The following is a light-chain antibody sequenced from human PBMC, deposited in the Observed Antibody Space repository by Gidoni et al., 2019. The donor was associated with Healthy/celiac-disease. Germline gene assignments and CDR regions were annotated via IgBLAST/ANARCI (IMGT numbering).Light chain of an antibody. J-gene: IGKJ5*01. CDR3: MQALQTSIT. CDR2: LGS. CDR1: QSLLHSNGYNY. Sequence: DTVMTQSPLSLPVTPGEPASISCRSSQSLLHSNGYNYLDWYLQKPGQSPPLLIYLGSNRASGVPDRFSGSGSGTDFTLKISRVEAEDVGVYYCMQALQTSITFXXXTRLEIK. V-gene: IGKV2-28*01.